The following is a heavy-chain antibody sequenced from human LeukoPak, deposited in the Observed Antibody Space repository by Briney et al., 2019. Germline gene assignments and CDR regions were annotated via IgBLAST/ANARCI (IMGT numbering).Heavy chain of an antibody. CDR1: GFTFSSYW. D-gene: IGHD3-22*01. CDR3: AKVPYDSSGYYYFDY. V-gene: IGHV3-7*03. J-gene: IGHJ4*02. CDR2: IKQDGSEK. Sequence: PGGSLRLSCAASGFTFSSYWMSWVRQAPGKGLEWVANIKQDGSEKYYVDSVKGRFTISRDNAKNSLYLQMNSLRAEDTAVYYCAKVPYDSSGYYYFDYWGQGTLVTVSS.